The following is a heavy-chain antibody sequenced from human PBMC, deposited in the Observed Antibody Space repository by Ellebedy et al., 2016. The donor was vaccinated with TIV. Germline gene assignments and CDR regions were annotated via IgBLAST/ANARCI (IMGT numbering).Heavy chain of an antibody. CDR3: VRRSVDF. V-gene: IGHV3-21*01. CDR1: GFTFSSYG. CDR2: ISSSSSYI. Sequence: GESLKISCAASGFTFSSYGMNWVRQAPGKGLEWVSSISSSSSYIYYADSVKGRFTISRDNAKNSLYLQMNSLRDEDTAVYHCVRRSVDFWGQGTLVTVSS. J-gene: IGHJ4*02.